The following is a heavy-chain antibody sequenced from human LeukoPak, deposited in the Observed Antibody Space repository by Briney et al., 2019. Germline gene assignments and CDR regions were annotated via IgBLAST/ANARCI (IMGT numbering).Heavy chain of an antibody. D-gene: IGHD2-15*01. CDR1: GFTLSSYA. V-gene: IGHV3-23*01. Sequence: GGSLRLSCAGSGFTLSSYAMTWVRQAPGKGLQWVSTITSGGNTYYADSVKGRFTISRDNSKNTLYLQMNSLRAEDTAVYYCAKYCSGGNCYSGLYWGQGTLVTVSS. CDR2: ITSGGNT. J-gene: IGHJ4*02. CDR3: AKYCSGGNCYSGLY.